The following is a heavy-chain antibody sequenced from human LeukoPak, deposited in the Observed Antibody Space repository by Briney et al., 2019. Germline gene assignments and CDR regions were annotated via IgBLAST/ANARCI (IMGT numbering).Heavy chain of an antibody. J-gene: IGHJ3*02. CDR2: IYSSGGT. Sequence: GGSLRLSCAASGFTVSINYMSWVRQAPGKGLEWVSVIYSSGGTSYADSVKGRFTISRDNPKNTLSLQMNSLRAEDTAVYYCATFYGSGKGGAFDIWGQGTMVTVSS. V-gene: IGHV3-53*01. CDR1: GFTVSINY. CDR3: ATFYGSGKGGAFDI. D-gene: IGHD3-10*01.